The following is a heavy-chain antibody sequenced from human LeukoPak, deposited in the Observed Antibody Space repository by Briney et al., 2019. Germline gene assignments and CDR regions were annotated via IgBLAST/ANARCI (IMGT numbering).Heavy chain of an antibody. V-gene: IGHV1-2*02. CDR2: INPNSGGT. CDR1: GYTFTSYG. J-gene: IGHJ4*02. CDR3: ARDWGPRIVAAGIGMEY. D-gene: IGHD6-13*01. Sequence: ASVKVSCKASGYTFTSYGISWVRQAPGQGLEWMGWINPNSGGTNYAQKFQGRVTMTRDTSISTAYMELSRLRSDDTAVYYCARDWGPRIVAAGIGMEYWGQGTLVTVSS.